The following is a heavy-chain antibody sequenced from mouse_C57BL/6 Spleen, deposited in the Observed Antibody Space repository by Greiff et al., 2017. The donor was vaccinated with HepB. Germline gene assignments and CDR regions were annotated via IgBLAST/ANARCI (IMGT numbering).Heavy chain of an antibody. J-gene: IGHJ1*03. CDR1: GYTFTDYY. D-gene: IGHD1-1*01. CDR3: ARSYYYGSSVYWYFDV. CDR2: INPYNGGT. Sequence: EVQLQQSGPVLVKPGASVKMSCKASGYTFTDYYMNWVKQSHGKSLEWIGVINPYNGGTSYNQKFKGKATLTVDKSSSTAYMELNSLTSEDSAVYYCARSYYYGSSVYWYFDVRGTGTTVTVSS. V-gene: IGHV1-19*01.